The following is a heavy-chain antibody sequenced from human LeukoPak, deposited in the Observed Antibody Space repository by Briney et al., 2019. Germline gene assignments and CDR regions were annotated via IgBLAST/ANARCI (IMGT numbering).Heavy chain of an antibody. D-gene: IGHD3-22*01. Sequence: GASVKVSCKASGYTFNSYAMYWVRQAPGQRLEWMGWINAGNGNRKYSQKFQGRVTITRDTPARIAYMELSSLRSEDTAVYFCARAAYYDSGGHRDYYFDYWGQGTLVTVSS. CDR1: GYTFNSYA. V-gene: IGHV1-3*01. CDR3: ARAAYYDSGGHRDYYFDY. J-gene: IGHJ4*02. CDR2: INAGNGNR.